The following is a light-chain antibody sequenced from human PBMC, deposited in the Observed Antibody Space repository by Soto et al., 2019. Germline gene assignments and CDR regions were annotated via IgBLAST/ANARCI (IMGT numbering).Light chain of an antibody. V-gene: IGKV4-1*01. Sequence: DVVLTQSPDSLAVSLGERATIICKSSQSVLYSSNNMNYLAWYQQKAGQPPKLLIYWASTRESGVPDRFGGSGSGTEFTLTINSRQAEDVAVYYCQQYYSTPCAFGQGTKVDIK. CDR2: WAS. J-gene: IGKJ1*01. CDR1: QSVLYSSNNMNY. CDR3: QQYYSTPCA.